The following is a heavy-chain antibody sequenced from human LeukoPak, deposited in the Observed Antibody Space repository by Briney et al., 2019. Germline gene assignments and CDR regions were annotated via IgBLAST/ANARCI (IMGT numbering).Heavy chain of an antibody. CDR3: AKDSQSHAWSQFDY. V-gene: IGHV3-23*01. J-gene: IGHJ4*02. CDR2: ISDSGDNT. CDR1: GFTFNGYA. D-gene: IGHD2-15*01. Sequence: GGSLRLSCAASGFTFNGYAMNWVRQAPGKGLEWVSAISDSGDNTYYADSVRGRFTISRDNSMNTLYLQMNTLRAEDTAVYYCAKDSQSHAWSQFDYWGQGALVTVSS.